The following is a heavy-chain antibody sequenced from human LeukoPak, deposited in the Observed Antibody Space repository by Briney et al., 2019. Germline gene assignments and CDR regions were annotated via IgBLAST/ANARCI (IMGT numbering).Heavy chain of an antibody. Sequence: PGGSLRLSCAASGFTFSSYSMNWVRRAPGKGLEWVSSISSSSTYIYYADSVKGRFTISRDNAKNSLYLQMNTLRAEDTAVYYCARAGSSGSYNEDYWGQGTLVTVSS. V-gene: IGHV3-21*01. D-gene: IGHD1-26*01. CDR3: ARAGSSGSYNEDY. J-gene: IGHJ4*02. CDR2: ISSSSTYI. CDR1: GFTFSSYS.